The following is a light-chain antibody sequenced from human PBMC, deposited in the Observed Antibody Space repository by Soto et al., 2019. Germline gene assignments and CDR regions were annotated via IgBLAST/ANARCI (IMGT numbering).Light chain of an antibody. V-gene: IGLV2-8*01. CDR2: EVS. CDR1: SSDVGNYKY. J-gene: IGLJ1*01. Sequence: QSALTQPPSASGSPGQSVTITCTGTSSDVGNYKYVSWYQQHPGKAPKLMIYEVSKRPSGVPDRFLGSKSGNTASLTVSGLHADDEADYYCSSYAGRNKFVFGTGTKLTVL. CDR3: SSYAGRNKFV.